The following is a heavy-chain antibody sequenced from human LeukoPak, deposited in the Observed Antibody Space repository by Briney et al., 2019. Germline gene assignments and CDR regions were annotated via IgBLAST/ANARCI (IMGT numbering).Heavy chain of an antibody. Sequence: PGGSLRLSCAASGLTVTNAWMNWVRQAPGKGLEWVSAISGSGGSTYYADSVKGRFTISRDNSKNTLYLQMNSLRAEDTAVYYCAKDGVDNYGGNSGNYFDYWGQGTLVTVSS. CDR3: AKDGVDNYGGNSGNYFDY. J-gene: IGHJ4*02. D-gene: IGHD4-23*01. CDR2: ISGSGGST. CDR1: GLTVTNAW. V-gene: IGHV3-23*01.